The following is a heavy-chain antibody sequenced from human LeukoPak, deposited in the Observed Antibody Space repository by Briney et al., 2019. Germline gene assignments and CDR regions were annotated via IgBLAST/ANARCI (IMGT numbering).Heavy chain of an antibody. V-gene: IGHV4-4*07. CDR1: GGSISSYY. Sequence: PSETLSLTCTVSGGSISSYYWSWVRQPAGKGLEWVGRIYTSGSTNYNPSLKRRVTMSVDTSKNQFSLKLSSVTAADPAVYYCARDLGYSSSSGRYYYYGMDVWGQGTTVTVSS. CDR3: ARDLGYSSSSGRYYYYGMDV. CDR2: IYTSGST. D-gene: IGHD6-6*01. J-gene: IGHJ6*02.